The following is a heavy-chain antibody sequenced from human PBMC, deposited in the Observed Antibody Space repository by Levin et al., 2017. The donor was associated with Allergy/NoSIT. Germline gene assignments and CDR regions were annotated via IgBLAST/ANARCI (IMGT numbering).Heavy chain of an antibody. V-gene: IGHV3-23*01. CDR3: AKSLYGGMDV. Sequence: LSLTCAASGFTFSNYAMSWVRQAPGKGLECVSHISGGGDTTHYADSVKGRFTISRDNSKNTLYLQMNSLRADDTAVYYCAKSLYGGMDVWGQGATVTVSS. J-gene: IGHJ6*02. D-gene: IGHD2/OR15-2a*01. CDR1: GFTFSNYA. CDR2: ISGGGDTT.